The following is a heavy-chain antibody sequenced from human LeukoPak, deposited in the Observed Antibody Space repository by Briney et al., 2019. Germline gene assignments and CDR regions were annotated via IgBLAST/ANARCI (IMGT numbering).Heavy chain of an antibody. CDR2: INHSGST. D-gene: IGHD3-16*02. V-gene: IGHV4-34*01. CDR3: ARGNYVWGSYRA. CDR1: GGSFSGYY. Sequence: NPSETLSLTCAVYGGSFSGYYWSWIRQPPGKGLEWIGEINHSGSTNYNPSLKSRVTISVDTSKNQFSLKLSSVTAADTAVYYCARGNYVWGSYRAWGQGTLVTVSS. J-gene: IGHJ5*02.